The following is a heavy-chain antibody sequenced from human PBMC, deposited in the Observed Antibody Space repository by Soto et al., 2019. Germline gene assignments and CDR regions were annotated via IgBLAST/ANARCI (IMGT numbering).Heavy chain of an antibody. Sequence: GGSLRLSCAASGFTFSSYGMHWVRQAPGKGLEWVAVIWYDGSNKYYADSVKGRFTISRDNSKNTLYLQMNSLRAEDTAVYYCARDMGRGYSYGGAANDYWGQGTLVTVSS. CDR2: IWYDGSNK. CDR3: ARDMGRGYSYGGAANDY. D-gene: IGHD5-18*01. J-gene: IGHJ4*02. V-gene: IGHV3-33*01. CDR1: GFTFSSYG.